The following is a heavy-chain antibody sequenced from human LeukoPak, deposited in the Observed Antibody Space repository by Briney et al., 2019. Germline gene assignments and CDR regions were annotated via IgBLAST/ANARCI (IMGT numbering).Heavy chain of an antibody. CDR2: INPNSGGT. CDR1: GYTFTGYY. V-gene: IGHV1-2*02. J-gene: IGHJ4*02. CDR3: ARDQGTMINSGPTKKSTPRNKANDY. Sequence: VKVSCKASGYTFTGYYMHWVRQAPGQGLEWMGWINPNSGGTNYAPTFQGRVTMTRDTSISTAYMELSRLRSDDTAVYYCARDQGTMINSGPTKKSTPRNKANDYWGQGTLVTVSS. D-gene: IGHD3-22*01.